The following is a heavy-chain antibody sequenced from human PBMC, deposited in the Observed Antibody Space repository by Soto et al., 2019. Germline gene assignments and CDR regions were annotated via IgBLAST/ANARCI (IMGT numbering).Heavy chain of an antibody. CDR1: EFTFANAW. Sequence: PGGSLRLSCAASEFTFANAWISWVRQAPGKGLEWVGRIKSKADCGTTDYAAPVKGRFTISRDESQNTRYLQINSLKSAGRAIYYCNYFCCGHWGQGTLVTVSS. CDR2: IKSKADCGTT. V-gene: IGHV3-15*01. CDR3: NYFCCGH. J-gene: IGHJ4*02. D-gene: IGHD1-26*01.